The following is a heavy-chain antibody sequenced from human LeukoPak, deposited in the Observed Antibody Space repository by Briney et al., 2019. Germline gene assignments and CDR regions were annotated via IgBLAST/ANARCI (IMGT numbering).Heavy chain of an antibody. CDR3: ARGACWYYYDRRGYYPDY. CDR2: INPNSGDT. J-gene: IGHJ4*02. Sequence: ASVKVSCKASGYTFTGYCMHWVRQAPGKGLEWMGWINPNSGDTNYAQKLQGRVTMTRDTSTSSAYMELSRLRADDTAVYYCARGACWYYYDRRGYYPDYWGQGTLVTVSS. CDR1: GYTFTGYC. V-gene: IGHV1-2*02. D-gene: IGHD3-22*01.